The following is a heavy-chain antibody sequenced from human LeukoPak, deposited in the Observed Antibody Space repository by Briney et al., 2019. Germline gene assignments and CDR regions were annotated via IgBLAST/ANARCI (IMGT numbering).Heavy chain of an antibody. Sequence: SVKVSCKASGYTFTGYYMHWVRQAPGQGLEWMGWINPNSGGTNYAQKFQGRVTMTRDTSISTAYMELSRLRSDDTAVYYCARARELPYDAFDIWGQGTMVTVSS. CDR1: GYTFTGYY. V-gene: IGHV1-2*02. D-gene: IGHD1-26*01. CDR2: INPNSGGT. J-gene: IGHJ3*02. CDR3: ARARELPYDAFDI.